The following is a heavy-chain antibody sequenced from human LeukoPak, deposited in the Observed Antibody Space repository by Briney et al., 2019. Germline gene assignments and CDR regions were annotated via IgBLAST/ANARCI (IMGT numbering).Heavy chain of an antibody. CDR1: GFSFSTYS. Sequence: PGGSLRLSCAASGFSFSTYSMNWVRHAPGKGLDWVSTIVGRGETTYYTDSVKGRITVSSDNSKKTVYLQMDSLRAEDTAIYYCAKSGSYDFDSWGQGTLVTVX. D-gene: IGHD4-17*01. V-gene: IGHV3-23*01. CDR3: AKSGSYDFDS. J-gene: IGHJ4*02. CDR2: IVGRGETT.